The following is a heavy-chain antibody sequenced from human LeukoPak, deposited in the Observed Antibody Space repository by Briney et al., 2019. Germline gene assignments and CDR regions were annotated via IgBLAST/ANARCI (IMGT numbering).Heavy chain of an antibody. CDR1: GGSISSYY. J-gene: IGHJ3*02. CDR2: IYYSGST. CDR3: ARRDITMIDYAFDI. V-gene: IGHV4-59*08. Sequence: SETLSLTCTVSGGSISSYYWSWIRQPPGKGLEWIGYIYYSGSTNYNPSLKSRVTISVDTSKNQFSLKLSSVTAADTAVYYCARRDITMIDYAFDIWGQGTMDTVSS. D-gene: IGHD3-22*01.